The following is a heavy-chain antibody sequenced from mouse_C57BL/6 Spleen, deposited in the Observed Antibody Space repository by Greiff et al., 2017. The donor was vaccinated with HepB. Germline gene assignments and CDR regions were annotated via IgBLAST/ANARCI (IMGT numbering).Heavy chain of an antibody. CDR2: IYPRSGNT. V-gene: IGHV1-81*01. D-gene: IGHD1-1*01. CDR1: GYTFTSYG. CDR3: ATRDYYGSSSWFAY. J-gene: IGHJ3*01. Sequence: QVQLKESGAELARPGASVKLSCKASGYTFTSYGISWVKQRTGQGLEWIGEIYPRSGNTYYNEKFKGKATLTADKSSSTAYMELRSLTSEDSAVYFCATRDYYGSSSWFAYWGQGTLVTVSA.